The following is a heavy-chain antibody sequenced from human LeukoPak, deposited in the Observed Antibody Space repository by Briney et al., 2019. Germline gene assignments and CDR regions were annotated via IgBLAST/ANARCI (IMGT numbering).Heavy chain of an antibody. D-gene: IGHD5-24*01. CDR3: ANEAHRHLDLHN. J-gene: IGHJ4*02. CDR1: GFTLRHFA. V-gene: IGHV3-23*01. CDR2: IASDGDT. Sequence: GGSLRLSCAASGFTLRHFAMNWVRQAPGKGLEWVSSIASDGDTFYADAVKGRFTISRDISENTLHLQMNSPRADDTALYFCANEAHRHLDLHNWGQGTLVTVSA.